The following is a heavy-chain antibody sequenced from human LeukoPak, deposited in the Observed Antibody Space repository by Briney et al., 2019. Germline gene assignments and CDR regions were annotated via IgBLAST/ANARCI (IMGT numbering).Heavy chain of an antibody. Sequence: GGSLRLSCAASGFTFDDYAMHWVRQAPGKGLEWVSGISWNSGSIGYADPVKGRFTISRDNAKNSLYLQMNSLRAEDMALYYCAKQRESFGFDYWGQGTLVTVSS. J-gene: IGHJ4*02. CDR3: AKQRESFGFDY. CDR1: GFTFDDYA. V-gene: IGHV3-9*03. D-gene: IGHD3-10*01. CDR2: ISWNSGSI.